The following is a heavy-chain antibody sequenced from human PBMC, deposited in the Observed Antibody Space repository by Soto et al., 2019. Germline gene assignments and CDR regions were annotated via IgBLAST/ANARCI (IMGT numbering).Heavy chain of an antibody. CDR3: ARQLSGSWYNWFDP. D-gene: IGHD6-13*01. V-gene: IGHV3-53*01. CDR2: MHSDVTT. CDR1: GFSVTANS. J-gene: IGHJ5*02. Sequence: EMQLVESGGGLIQPGGSLRLSCAAPGFSVTANSMSWVRQAPGKGLEWVSVMHSDVTTYYADSVKGRFIISRDNSKNTLYLQMSNLRGEDTARYFCARQLSGSWYNWFDPWGQGTLVTVSS.